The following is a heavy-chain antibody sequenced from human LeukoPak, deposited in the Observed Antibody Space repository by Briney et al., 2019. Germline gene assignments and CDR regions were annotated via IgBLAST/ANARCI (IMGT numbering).Heavy chain of an antibody. Sequence: PGGSLRLSCAASGFTFSNYGIHWVRQAPGKGLEWVAFIWYDGSNKYYADSVKGRFTISRDNSKNTLYLQMNSLRAEDTAVYYCAKARLRSNWYFDLWGRGTLVTVSS. D-gene: IGHD2/OR15-2a*01. CDR3: AKARLRSNWYFDL. CDR1: GFTFSNYG. CDR2: IWYDGSNK. V-gene: IGHV3-30*02. J-gene: IGHJ2*01.